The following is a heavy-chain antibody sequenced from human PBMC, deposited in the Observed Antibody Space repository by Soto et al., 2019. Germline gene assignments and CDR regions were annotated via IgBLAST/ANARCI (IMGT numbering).Heavy chain of an antibody. D-gene: IGHD3-16*02. CDR3: AKTYYDYVWGSYRNSYYFDY. V-gene: IGHV3-23*01. Sequence: GGSLRLSCAASGFTFSSYAMSWVRQAPGKGLEWVSAISGSGGSTYYADSVKGRFTISRDNSKNTLYLQMNSLRAEDTAVYYCAKTYYDYVWGSYRNSYYFDYWGQGTLVTVSS. CDR1: GFTFSSYA. CDR2: ISGSGGST. J-gene: IGHJ4*02.